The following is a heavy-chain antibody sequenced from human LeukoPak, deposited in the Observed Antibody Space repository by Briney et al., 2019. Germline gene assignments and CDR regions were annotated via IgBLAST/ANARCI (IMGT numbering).Heavy chain of an antibody. D-gene: IGHD3-3*02. CDR2: TRSSNGHI. V-gene: IGHV3-21*01. J-gene: IGHJ4*02. CDR3: ARGEGPSTLDY. CDR1: GFTFTSYS. Sequence: GGSLRLSCAASGFTFTSYSMNRVRQAPGKGLEWVSITRSSNGHIYYADSVKGRFTISRDKAKKSLYLQMNSLRAEDTAVYYCARGEGPSTLDYWGQGTLVTVSS.